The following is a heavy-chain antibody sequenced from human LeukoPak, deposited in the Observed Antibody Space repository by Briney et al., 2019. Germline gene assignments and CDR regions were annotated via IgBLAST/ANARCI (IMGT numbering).Heavy chain of an antibody. J-gene: IGHJ3*02. CDR2: IIPIFGTA. V-gene: IGHV1-69*05. CDR1: GGTFSSYA. D-gene: IGHD6-19*01. CDR3: ARASSGWYKDAFDI. Sequence: ASVKVSCKASGGTFSSYAISWVRQAPGQGLEWMGGIIPIFGTANYAQKFQGRVTMTTDTSTSTAYMELRSLRSDDTAVYYCARASSGWYKDAFDIWGQGTMVTVSS.